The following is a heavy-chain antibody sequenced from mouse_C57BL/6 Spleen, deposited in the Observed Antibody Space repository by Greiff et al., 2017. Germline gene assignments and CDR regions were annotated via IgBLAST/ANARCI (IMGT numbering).Heavy chain of an antibody. D-gene: IGHD3-2*02. J-gene: IGHJ4*01. CDR3: ARDSSGWGAMDY. CDR1: GFTFSSYG. V-gene: IGHV5-6*01. Sequence: EVKLVESGGDLVKPGGSLKLSCAASGFTFSSYGMSWVRQTPDKRLEWVATISSGGSYTYYPDSVKGRFTISRDNAKNTLYLQMSSLKSEDTAMYYCARDSSGWGAMDYWGQGTSVTVSS. CDR2: ISSGGSYT.